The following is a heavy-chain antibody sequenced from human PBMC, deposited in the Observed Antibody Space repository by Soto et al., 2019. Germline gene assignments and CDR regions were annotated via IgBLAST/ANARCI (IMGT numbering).Heavy chain of an antibody. CDR3: ARAVAVPADFDY. V-gene: IGHV1-3*01. CDR2: INAGNGHT. J-gene: IGHJ4*02. Sequence: GASVKVSCKASGYTFTVYAIHWVRQAPGQRLEWMGWINAGNGHTKYSQKFQGRVTITRDTSASTAYMELSSLRSEDTALYYCARAVAVPADFDYWGQGTLVTVS. CDR1: GYTFTVYA. D-gene: IGHD6-19*01.